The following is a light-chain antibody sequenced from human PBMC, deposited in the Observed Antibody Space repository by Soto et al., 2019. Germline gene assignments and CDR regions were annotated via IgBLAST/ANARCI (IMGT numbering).Light chain of an antibody. J-gene: IGKJ1*01. V-gene: IGKV1-5*01. CDR1: QSISSW. CDR3: QQYNGFSS. CDR2: DAS. Sequence: DIQMTQSPSTLSASVGDRVTITCRASQSISSWLAWYQQKPGKAPKLLIYDASSLESGVPSRFSGSGSGTEFTLTISSLRPDDFATYYCQQYNGFSSFGQGTKVEIK.